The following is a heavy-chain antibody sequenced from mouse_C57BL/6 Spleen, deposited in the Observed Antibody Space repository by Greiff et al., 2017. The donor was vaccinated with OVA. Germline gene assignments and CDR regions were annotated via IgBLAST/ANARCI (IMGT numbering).Heavy chain of an antibody. D-gene: IGHD1-1*01. CDR3: ARDGSSYVGYFDY. CDR1: GYTFTSYW. CDR2: IHPNSGST. J-gene: IGHJ2*01. V-gene: IGHV1-64*01. Sequence: QVQLQQPGAELVKPGASVKLSCKASGYTFTSYWMHWVKQRPGQGLEWIGMIHPNSGSTNYNEKFKSKATLTVDKSSSTAYMQLSSLTSEDSAVYYCARDGSSYVGYFDYWGQGTTLTVAS.